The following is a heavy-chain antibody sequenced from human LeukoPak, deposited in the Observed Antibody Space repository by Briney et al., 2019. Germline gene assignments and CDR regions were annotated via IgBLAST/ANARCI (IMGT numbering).Heavy chain of an antibody. Sequence: PSETLSLTCTVSGGSINSRSYFWGWIRQPPGKGLEWIGSISYSGSTYYNPSLKSRVTISVDTSKNQFSLKLNSMTAAETAVYYCARSSNLAYNWFDPWGQGTLVTVSS. CDR2: ISYSGST. D-gene: IGHD2-2*01. CDR1: GGSINSRSYF. V-gene: IGHV4-39*01. J-gene: IGHJ5*02. CDR3: ARSSNLAYNWFDP.